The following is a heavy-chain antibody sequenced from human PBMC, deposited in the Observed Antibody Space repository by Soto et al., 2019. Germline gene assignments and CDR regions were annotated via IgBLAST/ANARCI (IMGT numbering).Heavy chain of an antibody. CDR2: ISAYNGNT. CDR1: GYTFTSYG. J-gene: IGHJ4*02. Sequence: ASVKVSCKASGYTFTSYGISWVRQAPGQGHEWMGFISAYNGNTNYAQKLQGRVTMTSDTSTSSAYMELRSLRSDDTAVYYFARVGYYDILTGYYKLEFVYWGQGTLVTVSS. V-gene: IGHV1-18*01. D-gene: IGHD3-9*01. CDR3: ARVGYYDILTGYYKLEFVY.